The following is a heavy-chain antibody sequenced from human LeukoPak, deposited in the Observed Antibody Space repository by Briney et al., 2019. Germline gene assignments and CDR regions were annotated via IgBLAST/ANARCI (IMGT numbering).Heavy chain of an antibody. J-gene: IGHJ4*02. CDR3: ARGSGWYYY. CDR2: IYYSGST. D-gene: IGHD6-19*01. CDR1: GGSISSYY. V-gene: IGHV4-59*01. Sequence: PSETLSLTCTVSGGSISSYYWSWIRQPPGKGLEWIGYIYYSGSTNYNPSLKSRDTISVDTSKNQFSLKLSSVTAADTAVYYCARGSGWYYYWGQGTLVTVSS.